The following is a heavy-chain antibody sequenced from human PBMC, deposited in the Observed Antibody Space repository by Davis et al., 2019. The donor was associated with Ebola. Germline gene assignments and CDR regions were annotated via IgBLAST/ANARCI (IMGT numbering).Heavy chain of an antibody. CDR3: ARDPYYDFWSGYYNGYYYYGMDV. CDR1: GGSISSGGYY. CDR2: IYYSGST. J-gene: IGHJ6*02. V-gene: IGHV4-31*03. Sequence: MPSETLSLTCTVSGGSISSGGYYWSWIRQHPGKGLEWIGYIYYSGSTYYNSSLKSRVTISVDTSKNQFSLKLSSVTAADTAVYYCARDPYYDFWSGYYNGYYYYGMDVWGQGTTVTVSS. D-gene: IGHD3-3*01.